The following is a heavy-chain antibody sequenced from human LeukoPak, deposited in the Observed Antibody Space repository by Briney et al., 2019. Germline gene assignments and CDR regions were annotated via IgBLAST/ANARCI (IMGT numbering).Heavy chain of an antibody. J-gene: IGHJ4*02. D-gene: IGHD4-17*01. CDR1: GFTFSSYE. V-gene: IGHV3-48*03. Sequence: PGGSLRLSCAASGFTFSSYEMNWVRQAPGKWLEWVSYISSSGSTIYYAHSVKGRFTISKDNAKNSLYLKMNSLRAEDTAVYYCARDLRVYGDYALYWGQGTLVTVSS. CDR3: ARDLRVYGDYALY. CDR2: ISSSGSTI.